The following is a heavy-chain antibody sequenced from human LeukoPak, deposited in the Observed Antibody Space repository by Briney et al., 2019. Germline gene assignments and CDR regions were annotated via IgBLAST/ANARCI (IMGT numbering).Heavy chain of an antibody. D-gene: IGHD6-19*01. V-gene: IGHV4-59*01. CDR1: GGSISSYY. CDR2: IYYSGST. Sequence: SETLSLTCTVSGGSISSYYWSWFRQPPGKGLEWIGYIYYSGSTNYNPSLKSRVTISVDTSKNQFSLKLSSVTAADTAVYYCASSGFIYYYGMDVWGKGTTVTVSS. J-gene: IGHJ6*04. CDR3: ASSGFIYYYGMDV.